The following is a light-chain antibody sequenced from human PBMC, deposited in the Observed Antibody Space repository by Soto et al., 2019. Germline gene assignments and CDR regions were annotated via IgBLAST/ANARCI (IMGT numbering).Light chain of an antibody. CDR2: DTS. CDR3: LLSYSGARVV. V-gene: IGLV7-46*01. Sequence: QAVVTQEPSLTVSPGGTVTLTCGSSTGAVTSGHYPYWFQQKAGQAPKTLIYDTSNKHSWTPARFSGSLLGGKAALTLPGAQPEDEAEYYCLLSYSGARVVFGGGTKPTVL. CDR1: TGAVTSGHY. J-gene: IGLJ2*01.